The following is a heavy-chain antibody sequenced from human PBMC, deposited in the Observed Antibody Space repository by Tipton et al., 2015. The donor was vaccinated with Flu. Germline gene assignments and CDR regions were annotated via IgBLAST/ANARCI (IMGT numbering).Heavy chain of an antibody. Sequence: TLSLTCTVSGGSITSYYWNWIRQPAGKGLEWIGRIYSSGTANYNPSLKSRVTISIDTSKNQFSLNMKSVTAVDMAVYYCARRDYSNYVSDPKSWFDPWGQGTLVAVSS. V-gene: IGHV4-4*07. CDR2: IYSSGTA. J-gene: IGHJ5*02. CDR1: GGSITSYY. D-gene: IGHD4-11*01. CDR3: ARRDYSNYVSDPKSWFDP.